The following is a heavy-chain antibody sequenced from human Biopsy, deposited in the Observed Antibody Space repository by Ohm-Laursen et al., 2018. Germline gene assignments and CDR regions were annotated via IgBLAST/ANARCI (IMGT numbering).Heavy chain of an antibody. J-gene: IGHJ5*01. V-gene: IGHV3-9*01. CDR2: ITWNSGFT. D-gene: IGHD2-8*02. Sequence: SLRLSCAASGFTFDDFAMHWVWQVPGKGLEWVSGITWNSGFTGYADSVKGRFIISRDNAKNTLFLQLSSLRAEDTAVYHCAKDRDLNLLAWFDPWGQGTLVTVSS. CDR3: AKDRDLNLLAWFDP. CDR1: GFTFDDFA.